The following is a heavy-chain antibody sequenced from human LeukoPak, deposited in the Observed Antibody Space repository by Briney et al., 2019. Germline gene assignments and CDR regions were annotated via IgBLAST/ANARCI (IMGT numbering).Heavy chain of an antibody. CDR2: IYTSGST. CDR1: AGSISSYY. J-gene: IGHJ5*02. CDR3: ARAPPYCSGGGCYSNWFDP. Sequence: SETLSLTCTVSAGSISSYYWSWIRQPAGKGLEWIGRIYTSGSTNYNPSLKSRVTMSVDTSKNQFSLKLSSVTAADTAVYYCARAPPYCSGGGCYSNWFDPWGQGTLVTVSS. V-gene: IGHV4-4*07. D-gene: IGHD2-15*01.